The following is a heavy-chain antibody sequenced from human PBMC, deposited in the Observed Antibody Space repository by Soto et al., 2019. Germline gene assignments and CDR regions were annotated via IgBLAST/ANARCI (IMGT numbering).Heavy chain of an antibody. CDR2: ISYDGSNK. V-gene: IGHV3-30*18. Sequence: QVQLVESGGGVVQPGRSLRLSCAASGFTFSSYGMHWVRQAPGKGLEWVAVISYDGSNKYYADSVKGRFTISRDNSKNTLYLQMNSLRAEDTAVYYCAKEEHGYDYYGMDVW. CDR3: AKEEHGYDYYGMDV. J-gene: IGHJ6*01. D-gene: IGHD1-1*01. CDR1: GFTFSSYG.